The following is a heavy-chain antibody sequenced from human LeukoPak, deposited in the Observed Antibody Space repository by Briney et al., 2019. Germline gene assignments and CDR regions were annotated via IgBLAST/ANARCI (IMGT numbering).Heavy chain of an antibody. CDR2: IRYDGSNK. V-gene: IGHV3-30*02. CDR1: GFTFSSYG. J-gene: IGHJ6*04. Sequence: GGSLRLSCAASGFTFSSYGMHWVRQAPGKGLEWVAFIRYDGSNKYYADSVKGRFTISRDNSKNTLYLQMNSLRAEDTAVYYCARVEGYCSSTSCYPNPPDVWGKGTTVTVSS. D-gene: IGHD2-2*01. CDR3: ARVEGYCSSTSCYPNPPDV.